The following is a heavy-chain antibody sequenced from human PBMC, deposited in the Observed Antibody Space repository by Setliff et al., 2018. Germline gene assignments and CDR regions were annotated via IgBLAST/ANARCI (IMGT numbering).Heavy chain of an antibody. CDR3: ARDFPTPRIRTDYLGAFDI. Sequence: SETLSLTCTVSGGSISSGSYYWSWIRQPAGKGLEWIGRIYTSGSTNYNPSLKSRVTISVDTSKNQFSLKLSSVTAADTAVYYCARDFPTPRIRTDYLGAFDIWGRGTMVTVSS. D-gene: IGHD4-17*01. CDR1: GGSISSGSYY. CDR2: IYTSGST. V-gene: IGHV4-61*02. J-gene: IGHJ3*02.